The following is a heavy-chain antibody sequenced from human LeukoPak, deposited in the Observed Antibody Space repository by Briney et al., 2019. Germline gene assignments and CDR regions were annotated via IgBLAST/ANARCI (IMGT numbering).Heavy chain of an antibody. CDR3: ARDREYSSGWYDRGDAFDI. D-gene: IGHD6-19*01. CDR1: GFTFSSYS. V-gene: IGHV3-48*01. J-gene: IGHJ3*02. CDR2: ISSSSTI. Sequence: GGSLRLSCAASGFTFSSYSMNWVRQAPGKGLEWVSYISSSSTIYYADSVKGRFTISRDNAKNSPYLQMNSLRAEDTAVYYCARDREYSSGWYDRGDAFDIWGQGTMVTVSS.